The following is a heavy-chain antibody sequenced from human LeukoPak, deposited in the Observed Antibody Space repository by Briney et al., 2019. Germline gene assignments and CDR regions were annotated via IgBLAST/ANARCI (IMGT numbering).Heavy chain of an antibody. CDR1: GFTFTHYG. Sequence: GGSLRLSCAASGFTFTHYGMNWVRQAPGKGLEWVSGIRANGETTYYADSVRGRFTISRDNSRSMVWLQMNSLTAEDTAMYYCGRDLNWGAFDIRGLGTRVTVSS. D-gene: IGHD7-27*01. CDR3: GRDLNWGAFDI. V-gene: IGHV3-23*01. J-gene: IGHJ3*02. CDR2: IRANGETT.